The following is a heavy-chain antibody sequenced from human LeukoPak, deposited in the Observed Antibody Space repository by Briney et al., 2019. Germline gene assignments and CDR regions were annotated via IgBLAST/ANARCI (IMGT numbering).Heavy chain of an antibody. D-gene: IGHD3-3*01. CDR1: GYSISSGCY. Sequence: SETLSLTCAVSGYSISSGCYWGWIRQPPGKGLEWIGSIYHSGSTYYNPSLKSRVTISVDTSKNQFSLKLSSVTAADTAVYYCARLRFLEWLLAFDYWGQGTLVTVSS. CDR2: IYHSGST. CDR3: ARLRFLEWLLAFDY. J-gene: IGHJ4*02. V-gene: IGHV4-38-2*01.